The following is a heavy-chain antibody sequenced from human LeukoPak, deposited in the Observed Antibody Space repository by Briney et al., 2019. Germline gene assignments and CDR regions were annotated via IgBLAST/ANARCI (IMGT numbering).Heavy chain of an antibody. J-gene: IGHJ4*02. V-gene: IGHV4-31*03. CDR3: ARDLSGYFDY. D-gene: IGHD2-15*01. CDR1: GGSISSGGYY. CDR2: IYYSGST. Sequence: SETLSLTCTVSGGSISSGGYYWSWTRQHPGKGLEWIGYIYYSGSTYYNPSLKSRVTISVDTSKNQFSLKLSSVTAADTAVYYCARDLSGYFDYWGQGTLVTVSS.